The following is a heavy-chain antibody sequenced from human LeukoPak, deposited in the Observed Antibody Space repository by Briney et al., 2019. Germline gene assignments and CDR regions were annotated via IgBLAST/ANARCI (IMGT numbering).Heavy chain of an antibody. CDR3: AKGGGSTVTTDFDY. Sequence: GSLRLSCAASGFTFSSYGMHWVRQAPGKGLEWVAVISYDGSNKYYADSVKGRFTISRDNSKNTLYLQMNSLRAEDTAVYYCAKGGGSTVTTDFDYWGQGTLVTVSS. CDR1: GFTFSSYG. CDR2: ISYDGSNK. J-gene: IGHJ4*02. V-gene: IGHV3-30*18. D-gene: IGHD4-11*01.